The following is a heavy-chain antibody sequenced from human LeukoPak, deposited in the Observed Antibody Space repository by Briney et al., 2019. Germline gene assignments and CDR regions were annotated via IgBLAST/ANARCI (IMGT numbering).Heavy chain of an antibody. Sequence: GGSLRLSCAASGFTFTNAWLSWVRQAPGKGLEWVGFIRSKAYGGTTEYAASVKGRFTISRDDSKSIAYLQMNSLKTEDTAVYYCTRESRDSGSYSRNYYYYYGMDVWGQGTTVTVSS. CDR2: IRSKAYGGTT. V-gene: IGHV3-49*04. CDR1: GFTFTNAW. D-gene: IGHD3-10*01. J-gene: IGHJ6*02. CDR3: TRESRDSGSYSRNYYYYYGMDV.